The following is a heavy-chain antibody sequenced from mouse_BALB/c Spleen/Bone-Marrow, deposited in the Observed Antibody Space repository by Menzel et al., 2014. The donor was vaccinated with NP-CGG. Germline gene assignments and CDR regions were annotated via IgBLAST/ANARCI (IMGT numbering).Heavy chain of an antibody. J-gene: IGHJ2*01. D-gene: IGHD3-2*02. CDR3: ARSRLRGYYFDY. CDR2: ISSGSSTI. Sequence: EVHLVESGGGLVQPGGSRKLSCAASGFTFSSFGMRWVRQAPEKGLEWVAYISSGSSTIYYADTLKGRFTISRDNPKNTLFLQMTSLRSEDTAMYYCARSRLRGYYFDYWGQGTTLTVSS. V-gene: IGHV5-17*02. CDR1: GFTFSSFG.